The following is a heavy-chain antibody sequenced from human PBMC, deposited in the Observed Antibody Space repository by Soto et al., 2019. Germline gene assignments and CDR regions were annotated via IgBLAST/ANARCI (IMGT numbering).Heavy chain of an antibody. CDR2: IFSNDEK. CDR3: ARVLFSRAYNWFDP. J-gene: IGHJ5*02. D-gene: IGHD3-3*01. V-gene: IGHV2-26*01. Sequence: SGPTLVNPTETLTLTCTVSGFSLTNAGMGLTWIRQPPGKALEWLAHIFSNDEKSYSTSLKSRLTISKDPSKSQVVLTMTNMDPVDTATYYCARVLFSRAYNWFDPWGQGTLVTVSS. CDR1: GFSLTNAGMG.